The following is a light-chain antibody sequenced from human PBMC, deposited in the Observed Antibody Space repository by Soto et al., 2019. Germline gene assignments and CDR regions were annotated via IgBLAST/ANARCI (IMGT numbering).Light chain of an antibody. Sequence: DIQMTQSPSTLSASVGDRVTITCRASQSISSWLAWYQQKPGKAPKLLISKASSLESGVPSRFGGSGSGTEFTLTISSLQPDDFATYYCQQYSSYLSTFGQGTKVEIK. V-gene: IGKV1-5*03. CDR3: QQYSSYLST. CDR1: QSISSW. J-gene: IGKJ1*01. CDR2: KAS.